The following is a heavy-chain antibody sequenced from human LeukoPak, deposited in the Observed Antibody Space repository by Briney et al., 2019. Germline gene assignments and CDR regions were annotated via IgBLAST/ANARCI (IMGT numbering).Heavy chain of an antibody. CDR1: GGSISSSYYY. D-gene: IGHD3-10*01. Sequence: SETLSLTCTVSGGSISSSYYYWVWVRQPPGKGLEWIGSMYYRGNIYYNPSLKSRVTTSVDTSKNQFSLKLSSVTAADTAVYYCATPHYGSGNSFDYWGQGTLVTVSS. CDR2: MYYRGNI. J-gene: IGHJ4*02. CDR3: ATPHYGSGNSFDY. V-gene: IGHV4-39*07.